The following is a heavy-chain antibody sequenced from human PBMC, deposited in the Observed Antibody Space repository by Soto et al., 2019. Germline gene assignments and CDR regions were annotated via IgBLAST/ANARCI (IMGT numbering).Heavy chain of an antibody. CDR2: ISYDGSNK. D-gene: IGHD3-3*01. Sequence: PGGSLRLSCAASGFTFSSYGMHWVRQAPDKGLEWVAVISYDGSNKYYADSVKGQFTISRDNSKNTLYLQMNSLRAEDTAVYYCAKEEGITIFGVVIGYYYYGMDVWGQGTTVTVSS. CDR3: AKEEGITIFGVVIGYYYYGMDV. J-gene: IGHJ6*02. CDR1: GFTFSSYG. V-gene: IGHV3-30*18.